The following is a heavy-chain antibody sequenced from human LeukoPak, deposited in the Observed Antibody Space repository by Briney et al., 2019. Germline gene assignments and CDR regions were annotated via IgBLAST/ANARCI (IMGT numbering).Heavy chain of an antibody. J-gene: IGHJ4*02. CDR3: AKGKYQLLLPDY. CDR2: ISGSGGST. Sequence: PGGSLRLSCAASGFIFSSYAMSWVRQAPGKGLEWVSAISGSGGSTYYADSVKGRFTISRDNSKNTLYLQMNSLRAEDTAVYYCAKGKYQLLLPDYWGQGTLVTVPS. CDR1: GFIFSSYA. D-gene: IGHD2-2*01. V-gene: IGHV3-23*01.